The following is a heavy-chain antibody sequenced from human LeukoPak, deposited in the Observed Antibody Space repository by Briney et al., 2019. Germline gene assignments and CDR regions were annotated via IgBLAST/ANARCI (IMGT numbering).Heavy chain of an antibody. CDR3: AREGPGNEPYDYVWGSYRRGGPFDY. CDR2: IYTSGST. CDR1: GGSISSGSYY. Sequence: PSETLSFTCTVSGGSISSGSYYWSWIRQPAGKGLEWIGRIYTSGSTNYNPSLKSRVTISVDTSKNQFSLKLSSVTAADTAVYYCAREGPGNEPYDYVWGSYRRGGPFDYWGQGTLVTVSS. J-gene: IGHJ4*02. V-gene: IGHV4-61*02. D-gene: IGHD3-16*02.